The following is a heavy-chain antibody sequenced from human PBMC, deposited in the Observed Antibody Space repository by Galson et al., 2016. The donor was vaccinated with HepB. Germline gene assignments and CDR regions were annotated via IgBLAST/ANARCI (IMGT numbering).Heavy chain of an antibody. J-gene: IGHJ6*02. Sequence: SVKVSCKASGGTFSSYATSWVRQAPGQGLEWVGGIIPLFDTLNYAQRFHGRVTITADESTDTAYMELSSLRSEDTAVYYCARSGSNSWSRPYYYSGMDVWGQGTTVTVSS. CDR1: GGTFSSYA. CDR3: ARSGSNSWSRPYYYSGMDV. D-gene: IGHD6-13*01. V-gene: IGHV1-69*13. CDR2: IIPLFDTL.